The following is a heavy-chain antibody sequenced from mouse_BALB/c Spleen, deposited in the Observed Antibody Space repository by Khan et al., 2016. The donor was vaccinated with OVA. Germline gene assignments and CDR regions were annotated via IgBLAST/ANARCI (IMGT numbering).Heavy chain of an antibody. J-gene: IGHJ2*01. Sequence: QVQLKQSGAELARPGASVKLSCKASGYTFTNYWMQWVRQRPGQGLEWIGAIYPGDGDSTYTQKFKDKATLTADTSSNTAYMELSNLASEDSAVYYCARREVRRGGFDYWGQGTTLTVSS. V-gene: IGHV1-87*01. CDR2: IYPGDGDS. CDR3: ARREVRRGGFDY. CDR1: GYTFTNYW.